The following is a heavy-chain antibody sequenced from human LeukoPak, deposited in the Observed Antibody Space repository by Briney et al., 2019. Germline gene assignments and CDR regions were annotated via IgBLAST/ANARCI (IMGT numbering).Heavy chain of an antibody. CDR1: GGSISSSNW. J-gene: IGHJ4*02. CDR3: ARRPYGSGSSFDY. Sequence: SETLSLTCAVSGGSISSSNWWSWVRQPPGKGLAWIGEIYHSGSTNYNPSLKSRVTISVDKSKNQFSLKLSSVTAADTAVYYCARRPYGSGSSFDYWGQGTLVTVSS. D-gene: IGHD3-10*01. CDR2: IYHSGST. V-gene: IGHV4-4*02.